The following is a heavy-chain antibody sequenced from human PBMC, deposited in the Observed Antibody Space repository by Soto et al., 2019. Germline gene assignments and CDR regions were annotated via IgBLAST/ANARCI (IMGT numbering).Heavy chain of an antibody. V-gene: IGHV1-69*06. CDR1: GVTYNTFA. CDR3: VRTAKRYFDY. J-gene: IGHJ4*02. Sequence: QVQLVQSGAEVRKPGSSVKVSCKASGVTYNTFAVSWVSQAPGQGLEWMGGIIPVLGPALYAQKCQGRVTITADKSTSTAYLELTSLRSEDTAVYYCVRTAKRYFDYWGQGTLVTVSS. D-gene: IGHD6-25*01. CDR2: IIPVLGPA.